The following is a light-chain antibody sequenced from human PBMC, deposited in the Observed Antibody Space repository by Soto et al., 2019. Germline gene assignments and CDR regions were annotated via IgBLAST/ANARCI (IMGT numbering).Light chain of an antibody. V-gene: IGKV3-20*01. CDR3: QQYGGSPLT. Sequence: EIVLTQSPGTLSLSPGERATLSCRASQTVSTTYLAWYQQKPGQAPRILIYGASSRATGIPDRFSGSGSGTDLTLTISRLEPEDFAVYYCQQYGGSPLTFGGGTKVDIK. CDR2: GAS. J-gene: IGKJ4*01. CDR1: QTVSTTY.